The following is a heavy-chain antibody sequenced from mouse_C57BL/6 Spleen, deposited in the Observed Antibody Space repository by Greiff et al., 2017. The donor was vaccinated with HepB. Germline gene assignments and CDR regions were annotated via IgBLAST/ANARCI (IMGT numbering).Heavy chain of an antibody. CDR3: ARGLYGSSYDAMDY. CDR1: GYAFTNYL. D-gene: IGHD1-1*01. J-gene: IGHJ4*01. CDR2: INPGSGGT. V-gene: IGHV1-54*01. Sequence: LVESGAELVRPGTSVKVSCKASGYAFTNYLIEWVKQRPGQGLEWIGVINPGSGGTNYNEKFKGKATLTADKSSSTAYMQLSSLTSEDSAVYFCARGLYGSSYDAMDYWGQGTSVTVSS.